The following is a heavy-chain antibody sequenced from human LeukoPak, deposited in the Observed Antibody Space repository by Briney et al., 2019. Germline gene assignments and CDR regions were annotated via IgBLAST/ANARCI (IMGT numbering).Heavy chain of an antibody. Sequence: GGSLRLSCAASGFSFSSYRMSWVRQAPGKGLEWVANIKQDGSDKKYVDSVKGRFTISRDNAKNSLYLQMNSLRADDTAVYYCSRGPLPVTYSYDYWGQGTLVTVSS. V-gene: IGHV3-7*04. D-gene: IGHD5-18*01. J-gene: IGHJ4*02. CDR1: GFSFSSYR. CDR3: SRGPLPVTYSYDY. CDR2: IKQDGSDK.